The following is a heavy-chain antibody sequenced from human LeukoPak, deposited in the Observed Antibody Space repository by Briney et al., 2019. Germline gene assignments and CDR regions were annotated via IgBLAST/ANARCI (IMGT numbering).Heavy chain of an antibody. J-gene: IGHJ5*02. Sequence: PSETLSLTCAVYGGSFSGYYWSWIRQPPGKGLEWIGEINHSGSTNYNPSLKSRVTISVDTSKNQFSLKLSSVTAADTAVYYCARRASAARPNGGFDPWGQGTLVTVSS. CDR3: ARRASAARPNGGFDP. D-gene: IGHD6-6*01. CDR1: GGSFSGYY. V-gene: IGHV4-34*01. CDR2: INHSGST.